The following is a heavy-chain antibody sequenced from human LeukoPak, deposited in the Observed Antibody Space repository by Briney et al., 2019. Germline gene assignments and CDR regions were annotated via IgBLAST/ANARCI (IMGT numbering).Heavy chain of an antibody. CDR2: ISGDGGST. V-gene: IGHV3-43*02. J-gene: IGHJ6*02. CDR1: GFTFDDYA. CDR3: AKDMGDYYYYYGMDV. Sequence: GGSLRLSCAASGFTFDDYAMHWVRQAPGKGPEWVSLISGDGGSTYYADSVKGRFTISRDNSKNSLYLQLNSLRTEDTALYYCAKDMGDYYYYYGMDVWGQGTTVTVSS.